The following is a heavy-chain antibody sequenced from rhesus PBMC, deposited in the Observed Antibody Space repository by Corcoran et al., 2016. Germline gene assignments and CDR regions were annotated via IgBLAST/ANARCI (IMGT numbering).Heavy chain of an antibody. CDR2: LYCSGSST. CDR1: GGSISRNH. CDR3: ARERAAATPYFDS. Sequence: QVQLQESGPGLVKPLETLSLTCAVSGGSISRNHWSWIRPPPGKGLEWIGYLYCSGSSTNYNPSLKSRVTLSVDTSKNQFSLKLSSVTAADTAVYYCARERAAATPYFDSWGQGVLVTVSS. J-gene: IGHJ4*01. V-gene: IGHV4S11*01. D-gene: IGHD6-43*01.